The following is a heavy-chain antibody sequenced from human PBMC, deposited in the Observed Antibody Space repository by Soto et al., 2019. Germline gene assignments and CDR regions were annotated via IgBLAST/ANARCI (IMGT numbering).Heavy chain of an antibody. D-gene: IGHD1-26*01. J-gene: IGHJ4*02. CDR2: ISGSGGST. Sequence: EVQLLESGGGWVQPGGSLRLSCAASGFTFSSYAMNWVRQAPGKGLEWVSVISGSGGSTYYADSVKGRFSISRDSSKNTLYLQMNRLRAEDTAVYYCAKRGSGSYFDYWCQGTLVTVSS. V-gene: IGHV3-23*01. CDR1: GFTFSSYA. CDR3: AKRGSGSYFDY.